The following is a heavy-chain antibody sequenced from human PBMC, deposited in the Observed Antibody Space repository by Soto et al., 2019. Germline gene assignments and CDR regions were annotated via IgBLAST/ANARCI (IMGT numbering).Heavy chain of an antibody. J-gene: IGHJ6*02. Sequence: GASVKVSCKASGYSFTSYGISWVRQAPLQVLDWMVCITTYNGNTNYAQDLQGRVTMTTDTSTSTAYMELRSLRSDDTDVYYCARFSGGVYNTYYFYYGMDVWGQGTTVTVSS. CDR2: ITTYNGNT. D-gene: IGHD2-15*01. CDR3: ARFSGGVYNTYYFYYGMDV. CDR1: GYSFTSYG. V-gene: IGHV1-18*04.